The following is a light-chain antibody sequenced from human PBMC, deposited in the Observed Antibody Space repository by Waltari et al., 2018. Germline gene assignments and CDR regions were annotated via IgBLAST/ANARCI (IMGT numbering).Light chain of an antibody. CDR1: SSDVGGYNY. CDR3: CSYAGSYTWV. CDR2: DVS. Sequence: QSALTQPRSVSGSPGQSVTISCTGTSSDVGGYNYVSWYQQHPGKAPKLMIYDVSKRPSGVPDRFAGSKSGNTASLTISRLQAEDEADYYCCSYAGSYTWVFGGGTKLTVL. V-gene: IGLV2-11*01. J-gene: IGLJ3*02.